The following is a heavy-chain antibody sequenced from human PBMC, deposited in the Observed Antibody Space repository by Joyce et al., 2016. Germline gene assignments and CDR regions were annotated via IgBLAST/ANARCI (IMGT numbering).Heavy chain of an antibody. CDR2: LRSSSSYI. Sequence: EVQLVESGGGLVKPGGSLRLCCAASGFTFSRYSMSWVRQATGKGLGWVSSLRSSSSYIKYTDSVKGRFTISRDNAKNSLYLQMNSLRVEDTAVYYCARSSYTNGIFDYWGQGTLVTVSS. CDR1: GFTFSRYS. J-gene: IGHJ4*02. CDR3: ARSSYTNGIFDY. V-gene: IGHV3-21*01. D-gene: IGHD2-8*01.